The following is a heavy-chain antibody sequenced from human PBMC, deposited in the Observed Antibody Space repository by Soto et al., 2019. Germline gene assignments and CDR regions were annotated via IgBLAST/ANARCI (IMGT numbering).Heavy chain of an antibody. CDR1: GGSISNGSYY. CDR3: ARDRITIYGVGKLYYFVY. D-gene: IGHD3-3*01. J-gene: IGHJ4*02. CDR2: IYYTGTT. Sequence: SSETLSLTCTVSGGSISNGSYYWGWIRQPPGKGLEWMGSIYYTGTTYNNPSLKSRVTISVDTSKNQFSLKLNSVTAADTAVYYRARDRITIYGVGKLYYFVYWGQGTLVTVSS. V-gene: IGHV4-39*02.